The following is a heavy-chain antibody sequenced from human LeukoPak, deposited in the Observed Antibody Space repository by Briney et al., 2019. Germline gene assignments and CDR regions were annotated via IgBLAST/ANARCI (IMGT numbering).Heavy chain of an antibody. CDR1: GFTSNTYG. Sequence: GGTLRLSCAASGFTSNTYGMSWVRQAPGQGLEWVSGISGSGGATYYADSVKGRVTVSRDDPHNTLYLQMNSARAEDTAVYFCARGGVDHYGSGTYYLMYYFDHWGGGALVTVSS. V-gene: IGHV3-23*01. CDR2: ISGSGGAT. CDR3: ARGGVDHYGSGTYYLMYYFDH. J-gene: IGHJ4*02. D-gene: IGHD3-10*01.